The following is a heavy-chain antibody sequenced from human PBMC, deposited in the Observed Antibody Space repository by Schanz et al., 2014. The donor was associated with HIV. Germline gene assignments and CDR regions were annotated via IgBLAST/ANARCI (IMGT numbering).Heavy chain of an antibody. CDR3: AKPEYDSSGNSQSHFDY. D-gene: IGHD3-22*01. CDR2: ISYDGSNK. CDR1: GFTFDSYG. J-gene: IGHJ4*02. Sequence: QVQLVESGGGVVRPGRSLRLSCAASGFTFDSYGIHWVRQAPGKGLEWAAVISYDGSNKKYADSVNGRFTISRDNSKNTLYLQMTTLRTEDTAVYYCAKPEYDSSGNSQSHFDYWGQGTLVTVSS. V-gene: IGHV3-30*18.